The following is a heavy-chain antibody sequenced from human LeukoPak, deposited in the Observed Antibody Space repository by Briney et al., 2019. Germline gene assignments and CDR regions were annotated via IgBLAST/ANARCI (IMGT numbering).Heavy chain of an antibody. V-gene: IGHV3-7*01. J-gene: IGHJ4*02. CDR2: IKQDGSEK. CDR1: GFTFSSYW. Sequence: GGSLRLSCAASGFTFSSYWMSWVRQAPGKGVEGVANIKQDGSEKYYVASVTGRFTISRDNAKNSLYLQMNSLRAEDTAVYYCARAPYGDHDYWGQGTLVTVSS. D-gene: IGHD4-17*01. CDR3: ARAPYGDHDY.